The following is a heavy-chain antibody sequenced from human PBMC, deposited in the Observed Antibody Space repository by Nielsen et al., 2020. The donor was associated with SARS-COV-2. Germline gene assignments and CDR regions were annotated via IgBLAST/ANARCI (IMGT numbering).Heavy chain of an antibody. CDR1: GYTFTNYD. CDR2: INPSDGTT. V-gene: IGHV1-46*01. CDR3: ARDLGGYTYGYWFDS. Sequence: ASVKVSCKASGYTFTNYDIKWVRQATGQGLEWMGIINPSDGTTTVTQKFQGRVTMTRDTSTSTVYMEMSSLRSEDTGFYYCARDLGGYTYGYWFDSWGQGTLVTVSS. D-gene: IGHD5-18*01. J-gene: IGHJ5*01.